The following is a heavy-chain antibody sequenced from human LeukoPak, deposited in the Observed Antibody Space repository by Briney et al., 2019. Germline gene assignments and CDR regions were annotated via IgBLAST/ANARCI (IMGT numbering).Heavy chain of an antibody. V-gene: IGHV1-69*05. J-gene: IGHJ4*02. Sequence: SVKVSCKASGGTFSSYAISWVRQAPGQGLEWMGGIIPIFGTANYAQKFQGRVTITTDESTSTAYMELSSLRSEDTAVYYCARVSQRWLHAIDYWSQGTLVSVSS. CDR2: IIPIFGTA. CDR1: GGTFSSYA. CDR3: ARVSQRWLHAIDY. D-gene: IGHD5-24*01.